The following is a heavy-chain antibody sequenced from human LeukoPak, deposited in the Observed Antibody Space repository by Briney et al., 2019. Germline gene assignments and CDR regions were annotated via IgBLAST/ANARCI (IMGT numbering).Heavy chain of an antibody. J-gene: IGHJ5*02. V-gene: IGHV4-39*07. CDR2: IYYSGST. D-gene: IGHD6-6*01. CDR3: ARVKGSNWLDP. CDR1: GGSISSSSYY. Sequence: SETLSLTCTVSGGSISSSSYYWGWIRQPPGKGLEWIGSIYYSGSTYYNPSLKSRVTISVDTSKNQFSLRLNSVTAADTAVYYCARVKGSNWLDPWGQGTLVTVSS.